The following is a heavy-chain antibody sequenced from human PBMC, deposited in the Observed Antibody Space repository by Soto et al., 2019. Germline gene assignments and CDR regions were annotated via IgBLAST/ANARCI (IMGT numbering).Heavy chain of an antibody. V-gene: IGHV4-4*07. Sequence: SETLSLTCTVSGGSLSNYYWSWIRQPTGKGLVWIGRIYTGGSIDYNPSLKSRVTMSVDTSKQQFSLKLTSVTAADTAVYYCARDLDSSGFSPDWFDPWGQGISVTVSS. J-gene: IGHJ5*02. CDR1: GGSLSNYY. CDR2: IYTGGSI. D-gene: IGHD3-22*01. CDR3: ARDLDSSGFSPDWFDP.